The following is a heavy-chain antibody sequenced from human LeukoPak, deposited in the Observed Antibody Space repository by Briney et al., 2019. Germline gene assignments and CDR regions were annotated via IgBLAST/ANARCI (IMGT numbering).Heavy chain of an antibody. D-gene: IGHD2-2*01. J-gene: IGHJ5*02. V-gene: IGHV3-74*01. CDR1: GFTFSSHW. CDR3: ARGGYCSSTSCFLIDP. CDR2: INNDGTTT. Sequence: GGSLRLSCAASGFTFSSHWMHWVRQVPGKGLVWVSRINNDGTTTTYADSVKGRFTISRDNAKNTLYLQMNSLRAEDTAVYYCARGGYCSSTSCFLIDPWGQGTLVTVSS.